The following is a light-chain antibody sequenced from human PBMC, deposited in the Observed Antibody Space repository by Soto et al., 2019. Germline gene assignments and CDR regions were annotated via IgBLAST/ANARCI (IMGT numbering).Light chain of an antibody. CDR2: NNN. V-gene: IGLV1-44*01. J-gene: IGLJ1*01. CDR3: AAWDDSLNGYV. CDR1: SSNIGTNA. Sequence: QSVLTKPPSSSGIPGQRVTISCSGGSSNIGTNAVNWYQQLPGTAPKLLIYNNNQRPSGVPDRFSGSKSGTSASLAISGLQSEDEADYYCAAWDDSLNGYVFGTGTKVPS.